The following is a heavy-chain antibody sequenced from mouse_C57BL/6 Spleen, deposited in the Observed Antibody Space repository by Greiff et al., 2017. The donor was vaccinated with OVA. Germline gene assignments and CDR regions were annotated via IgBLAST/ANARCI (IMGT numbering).Heavy chain of an antibody. CDR1: GFSLTSYA. Sequence: VKLVESGPGLVAPSQSLSITCTVSGFSLTSYAISWVRQPPGKGLEWLGVIWTGGGTNYNSALKSRLSISKDNSKSQVFLKMNSLQTDDTARYYCARMDYYGSSPAWFAYWGQGTLVTVSA. D-gene: IGHD1-1*01. CDR2: IWTGGGT. V-gene: IGHV2-9-1*01. J-gene: IGHJ3*01. CDR3: ARMDYYGSSPAWFAY.